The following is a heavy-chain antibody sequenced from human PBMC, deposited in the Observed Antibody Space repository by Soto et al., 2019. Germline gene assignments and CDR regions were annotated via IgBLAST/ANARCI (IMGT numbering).Heavy chain of an antibody. D-gene: IGHD3-3*01. CDR3: AHVGSIFLEWLLYEYYFDY. V-gene: IGHV2-5*02. Sequence: QITLKESGPTLVKPTQTLTLTCTFSGFSLSTSGVGVGWIRQPPGKALEWLALIYWDDDKRYSPSLKSRLTITKDTSKNQVVLTMTNMDPVDTATYYCAHVGSIFLEWLLYEYYFDYWGQGTLVTVSS. J-gene: IGHJ4*02. CDR1: GFSLSTSGVG. CDR2: IYWDDDK.